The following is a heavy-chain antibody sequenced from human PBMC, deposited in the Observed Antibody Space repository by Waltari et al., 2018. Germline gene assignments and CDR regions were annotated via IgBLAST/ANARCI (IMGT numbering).Heavy chain of an antibody. Sequence: ELQLAESGGGLVQPGGSLRLSCEGSGNTLSSYWMHWVRQVPGKGPVWVSRINSDGSSTTDADSVKGRFTISRDDAKNTLYLQMNSLRAEDTAVYYGVGATPSSDVWGRGTTVTVSS. J-gene: IGHJ6*02. CDR3: VGATPSSDV. CDR2: INSDGSST. V-gene: IGHV3-74*01. CDR1: GNTLSSYW. D-gene: IGHD1-26*01.